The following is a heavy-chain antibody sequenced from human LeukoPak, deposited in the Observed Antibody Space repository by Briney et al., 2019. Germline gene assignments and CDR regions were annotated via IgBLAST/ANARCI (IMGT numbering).Heavy chain of an antibody. Sequence: GGSLRLSCAASGFIFSDAWMSWVRQAPGKGLEWVGRIKSKTDGGTTEYAAPVEARFIVSRDDSKNTLYLQMNSLKTEDTAVYYCTTSVPPLVRTPAVYWGQGTLVTVSS. CDR3: TTSVPPLVRTPAVY. CDR2: IKSKTDGGTT. J-gene: IGHJ4*02. CDR1: GFIFSDAW. V-gene: IGHV3-15*01. D-gene: IGHD3-10*01.